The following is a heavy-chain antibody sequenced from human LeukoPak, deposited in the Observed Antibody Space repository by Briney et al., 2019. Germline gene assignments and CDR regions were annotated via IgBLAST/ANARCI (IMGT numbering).Heavy chain of an antibody. Sequence: GGSLRLSCAASGFTFSNYAMSWVRQAPGKELEWVSGISGSGGSTYYADSVKGRFTISRDNSKNTLYLQINSLRAEDTAVYYCAKVHFGELFVGIFDYWGQGTLVTVSS. J-gene: IGHJ4*02. V-gene: IGHV3-23*01. CDR1: GFTFSNYA. CDR2: ISGSGGST. CDR3: AKVHFGELFVGIFDY. D-gene: IGHD3-10*01.